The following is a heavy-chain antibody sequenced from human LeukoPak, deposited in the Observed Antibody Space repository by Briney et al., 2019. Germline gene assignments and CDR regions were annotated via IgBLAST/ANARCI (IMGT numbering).Heavy chain of an antibody. D-gene: IGHD3-16*01. CDR2: IKSKIDGGTT. CDR3: TTVSHYDLFDS. J-gene: IGHJ4*02. Sequence: GGSLRLSCAASGFIFSNAWMSWVRQAPGKGLEWVGRIKSKIDGGTTDNAAPVKGRFTISRDDSKNTLYLQMDSLKTEDTAVYYCTTVSHYDLFDSWGQGTLVTVSS. CDR1: GFIFSNAW. V-gene: IGHV3-15*01.